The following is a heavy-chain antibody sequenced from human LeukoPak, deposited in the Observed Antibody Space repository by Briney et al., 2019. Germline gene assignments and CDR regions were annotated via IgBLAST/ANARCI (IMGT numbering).Heavy chain of an antibody. V-gene: IGHV4-39*07. J-gene: IGHJ4*02. Sequence: SETLSLTCTVPVGSISSSIYYWGWIRQPPGKGLEWIGSIYYRGSTYYNPSLNSRVTISVDTSKNQFSLKLSSVTAADTAVYYCASCSSSWYTQDNFDYWGQGTLVTVSS. CDR3: ASCSSSWYTQDNFDY. D-gene: IGHD6-13*01. CDR1: VGSISSSIYY. CDR2: IYYRGST.